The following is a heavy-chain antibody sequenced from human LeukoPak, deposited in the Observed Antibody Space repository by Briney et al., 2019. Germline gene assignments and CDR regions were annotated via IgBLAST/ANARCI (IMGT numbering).Heavy chain of an antibody. CDR2: IYHSGST. Sequence: SETLSLTCTVSGYSIRSDNFWGWIRQPPGKGLEWIGAIYHSGSTYYNPSLKSRVTISVDTSKNRFSLKLNSVTAADTAVYYCVREREKQWLFWGQGTLVPVSS. J-gene: IGHJ4*02. CDR1: GYSIRSDNF. CDR3: VREREKQWLF. D-gene: IGHD6-19*01. V-gene: IGHV4-38-2*02.